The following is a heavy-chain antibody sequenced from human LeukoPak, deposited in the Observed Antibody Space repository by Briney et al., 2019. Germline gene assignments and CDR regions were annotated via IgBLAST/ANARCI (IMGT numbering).Heavy chain of an antibody. D-gene: IGHD3-10*01. CDR1: GGSISSSSYY. CDR2: MYHSGST. CDR3: ARHSAFYYGSGTDY. J-gene: IGHJ4*02. Sequence: SETLSLTCTVSGGSISSSSYYWGWIRQPPGKGLEWIGSMYHSGSTYYNPSLKSRVIISVDTSKNQFSLRLRSVTAADTAVYYCARHSAFYYGSGTDYWGQGTLVTVSS. V-gene: IGHV4-39*01.